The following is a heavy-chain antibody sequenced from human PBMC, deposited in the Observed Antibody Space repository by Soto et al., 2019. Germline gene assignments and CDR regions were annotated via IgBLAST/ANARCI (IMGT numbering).Heavy chain of an antibody. D-gene: IGHD6-6*01. Sequence: QVQLVESGGGVVQPGRSVRLSCAASGFTFSSYGMHWVRQAPGKGLEWVAVISYDGNNKYYADSVKGRFTISRDNSKNTRYLQMDSLRAEDTAVYYCAKTYRSISSFYFFDFWGQGTLVTVSS. CDR2: ISYDGNNK. J-gene: IGHJ4*02. CDR3: AKTYRSISSFYFFDF. V-gene: IGHV3-30*18. CDR1: GFTFSSYG.